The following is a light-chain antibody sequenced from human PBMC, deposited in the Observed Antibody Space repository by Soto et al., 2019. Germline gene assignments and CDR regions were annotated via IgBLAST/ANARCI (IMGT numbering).Light chain of an antibody. CDR3: QQYNNWHPRS. CDR2: GES. V-gene: IGKV3-15*01. Sequence: EIVMTQSPVTLSVSPGERDTLSCRASQSVSNHLAWYQQKPGQAPRLLIYGESTRAIGIPARFSGSGSGTEFTLTISSLHSEDFAVYYCQQYNNWHPRSFGQGTKMEIK. CDR1: QSVSNH. J-gene: IGKJ2*01.